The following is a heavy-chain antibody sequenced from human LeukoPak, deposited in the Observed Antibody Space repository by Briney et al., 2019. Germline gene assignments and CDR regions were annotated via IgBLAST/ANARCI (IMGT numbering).Heavy chain of an antibody. CDR2: IYHTGST. D-gene: IGHD2-15*01. Sequence: NPSETLSLTCAVSGYSISSGYYWGWIRPPPGKGLEWIGSIYHTGSTYYNPSLKRRVTISVDTSKNQFSLKLSSVTAADTAVYYCACCSGGTCYGGWFDPWGQGTLVTVSS. J-gene: IGHJ5*02. CDR3: ACCSGGTCYGGWFDP. V-gene: IGHV4-38-2*01. CDR1: GYSISSGYY.